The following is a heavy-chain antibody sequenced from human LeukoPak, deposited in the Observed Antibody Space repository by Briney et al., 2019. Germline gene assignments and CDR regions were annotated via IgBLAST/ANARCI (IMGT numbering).Heavy chain of an antibody. V-gene: IGHV3-30*02. Sequence: PGGSLRLSCAASGFTFSSYGMHWVRQAPGKGLEWVAVIWYDGSNKYYADSVKGRFTISRDNSKNTLYLQMNSLRAEDTAVYYCAKADTAGPYFDYWGQGTLVTVSS. CDR2: IWYDGSNK. D-gene: IGHD5-18*01. CDR3: AKADTAGPYFDY. CDR1: GFTFSSYG. J-gene: IGHJ4*02.